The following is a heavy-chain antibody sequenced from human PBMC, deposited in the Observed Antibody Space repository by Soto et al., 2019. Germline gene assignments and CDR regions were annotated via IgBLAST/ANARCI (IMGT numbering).Heavy chain of an antibody. Sequence: PSETLSLTCTVSGDSINDYYWTWIRQSPGKGLEWIGYLYYIGTTNYNPSLKSRVTILLDTSKKQFSLRLNSVTAADTAVYYCARHRTHSSSWVDYWGQGTLVTVSS. J-gene: IGHJ4*02. CDR2: LYYIGTT. V-gene: IGHV4-59*08. CDR3: ARHRTHSSSWVDY. CDR1: GDSINDYY. D-gene: IGHD6-13*01.